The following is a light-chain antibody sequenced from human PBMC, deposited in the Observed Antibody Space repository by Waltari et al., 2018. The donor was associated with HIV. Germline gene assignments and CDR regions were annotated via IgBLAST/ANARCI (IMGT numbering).Light chain of an antibody. CDR1: SRDIGAYDS. V-gene: IGLV2-8*01. J-gene: IGLJ3*02. CDR3: SSYGDSLRVL. Sequence: QSALTQPPSASGSLGQSVTISCTGSSRDIGAYDSVSWFQQHPRSAPKLLLYEVTRRPSTVSDRFSGSRSGSTAFLTVAGLQPDDEATYFCSSYGDSLRVLFGGGTNVTGL. CDR2: EVT.